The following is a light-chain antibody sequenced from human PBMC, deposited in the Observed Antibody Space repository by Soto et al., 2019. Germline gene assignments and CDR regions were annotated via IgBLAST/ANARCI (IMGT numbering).Light chain of an antibody. CDR3: QQYDNSPIT. Sequence: EIVLTQSPATLSLSPGERATLSCRASQSVSSYLAWYQQKPGQAPRLLIYDASNRATGIPDRFSGTGSETDFTLTISRLEPEDFAVYYCQQYDNSPITFGQGTRLE. J-gene: IGKJ5*01. CDR2: DAS. CDR1: QSVSSY. V-gene: IGKV3-20*01.